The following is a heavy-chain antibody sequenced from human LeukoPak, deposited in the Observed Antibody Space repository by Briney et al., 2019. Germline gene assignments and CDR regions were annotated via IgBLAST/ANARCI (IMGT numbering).Heavy chain of an antibody. CDR1: GYTFTSYA. D-gene: IGHD2-2*01. J-gene: IGHJ4*02. CDR3: ASAPYCSSNICYKFDY. Sequence: ASVKVSCKASGYTFTSYAMHWVRQAPGQRLEWMGWINGGNGDTKYSQKFQGRVTITRDTSASTAYMELSSLRPEDTAMYYCASAPYCSSNICYKFDYWGQGTLVTVSS. CDR2: INGGNGDT. V-gene: IGHV1-3*01.